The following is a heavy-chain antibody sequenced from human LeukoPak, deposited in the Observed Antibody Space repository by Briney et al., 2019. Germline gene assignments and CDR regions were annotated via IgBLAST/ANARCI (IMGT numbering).Heavy chain of an antibody. D-gene: IGHD5-18*01. CDR3: ARDAVDTANAV. CDR1: GFTFNSYW. Sequence: GGSLRLSCAASGFTFNSYWMNWVRQAPGKGLEWVANIKRDGSEKYYVDSVKGRFTISRDNAKNTLYLQMNSLRAEDTAVYYCARDAVDTANAVWGQGTTVTVSS. V-gene: IGHV3-7*01. J-gene: IGHJ6*02. CDR2: IKRDGSEK.